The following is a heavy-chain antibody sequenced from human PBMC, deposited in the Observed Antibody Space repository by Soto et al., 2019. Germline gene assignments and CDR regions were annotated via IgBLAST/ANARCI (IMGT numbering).Heavy chain of an antibody. V-gene: IGHV3-23*01. CDR2: ISGSGGST. CDR3: AKGPAVYCTNGVCYTDY. Sequence: GGSLRLSCAASGFTFSSYAMSWVRQAPGKGLEWVSAISGSGGSTYYADSVKGRFTISRDNSKNTLYLQMNSLRAEDTAVYYCAKGPAVYCTNGVCYTDYWGQGTLVTVSS. CDR1: GFTFSSYA. D-gene: IGHD2-8*01. J-gene: IGHJ4*02.